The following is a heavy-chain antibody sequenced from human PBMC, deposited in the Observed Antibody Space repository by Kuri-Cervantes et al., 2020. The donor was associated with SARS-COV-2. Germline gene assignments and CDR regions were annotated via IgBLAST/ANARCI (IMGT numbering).Heavy chain of an antibody. J-gene: IGHJ4*02. Sequence: GGSLRLSCAASGFTFSSYWMSWVRQAPGKGLEWVANIKQDGSEKYYADSVKGRFTISRDNAKNSLYLQMNSLRAEDTAVYYCARDHRSGPEGIYFDYWGQGTLVTVSS. CDR2: IKQDGSEK. V-gene: IGHV3-7*01. CDR1: GFTFSSYW. CDR3: ARDHRSGPEGIYFDY. D-gene: IGHD6-13*01.